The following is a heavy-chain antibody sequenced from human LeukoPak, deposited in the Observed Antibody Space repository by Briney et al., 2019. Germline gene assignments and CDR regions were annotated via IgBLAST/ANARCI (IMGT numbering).Heavy chain of an antibody. CDR2: IRGKGSGGTT. CDR3: TRDLYCSSGTCYTSSDGD. V-gene: IGHV3-49*04. J-gene: IGHJ4*02. D-gene: IGHD2-2*02. Sequence: PGGSLRLSCTASGFTFGDYAMNWVRQAPGKGLEWVGFIRGKGSGGTTEYAASVKGRFTISRDDSKSIAFLQMNSLTTEDTAVYYCTRDLYCSSGTCYTSSDGDWGQGTLVTVSS. CDR1: GFTFGDYA.